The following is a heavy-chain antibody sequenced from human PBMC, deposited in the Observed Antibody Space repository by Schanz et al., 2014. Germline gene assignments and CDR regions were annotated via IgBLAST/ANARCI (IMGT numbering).Heavy chain of an antibody. CDR2: INNAGSDT. V-gene: IGHV3-74*01. CDR1: GFSFSNYW. CDR3: ARGAGGLDT. Sequence: EVQLVESGGGLVQPGGSLRLFCAASGFSFSNYWMHWVRQGPGSGLVWVSHINNAGSDTTYADSVKGRFTISRDNTRNTLYLQMNSLSAEDTAVYYCARGAGGLDTWGQGTPVTVSS. D-gene: IGHD3-16*01. J-gene: IGHJ5*02.